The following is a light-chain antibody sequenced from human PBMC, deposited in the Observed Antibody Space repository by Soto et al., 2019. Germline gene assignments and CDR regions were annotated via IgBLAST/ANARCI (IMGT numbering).Light chain of an antibody. CDR1: SPNLGAPYG. Sequence: QSVLTQPPSVYGAPGQTVIISCSGGSPNLGAPYGVNWFRQLPGTVPRLLIYGNNNRPSGVPDRFSGSKSGTSASLAIPGHQAEDEADYYCQSYDSSLSGYVFGTGTTVTVL. V-gene: IGLV1-40*01. J-gene: IGLJ1*01. CDR3: QSYDSSLSGYV. CDR2: GNN.